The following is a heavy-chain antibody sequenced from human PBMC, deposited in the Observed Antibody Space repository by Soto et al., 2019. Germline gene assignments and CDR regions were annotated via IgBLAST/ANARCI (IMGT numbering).Heavy chain of an antibody. CDR3: AKGQYPLGYLDY. CDR2: ISWNSDSI. V-gene: IGHV3-9*01. Sequence: GGSLGLSCAASGFTFGDYAMHWVRQAPGKGLEWVSGISWNSDSIGYVDSVQGRFTISRDNAKNSLYLQLNSLRPEDTALYYCAKGQYPLGYLDYWGQGTLVTVSS. D-gene: IGHD2-2*01. J-gene: IGHJ4*02. CDR1: GFTFGDYA.